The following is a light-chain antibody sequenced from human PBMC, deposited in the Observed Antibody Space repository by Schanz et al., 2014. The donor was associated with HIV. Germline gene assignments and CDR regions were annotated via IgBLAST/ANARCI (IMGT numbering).Light chain of an antibody. J-gene: IGKJ1*01. CDR3: QQYYTSPVA. V-gene: IGKV4-1*01. Sequence: DIVMTQSPESLAVSLGERATIHCKSSQSVFYSSNNKNYLAWYQQKPGQPPKLLIYWASTRESGVPDRFSGSGSGTDFTLTISSLQAEDVAVYYCQQYYTSPVAFGQGTKVQIK. CDR1: QSVFYSSNNKNY. CDR2: WAS.